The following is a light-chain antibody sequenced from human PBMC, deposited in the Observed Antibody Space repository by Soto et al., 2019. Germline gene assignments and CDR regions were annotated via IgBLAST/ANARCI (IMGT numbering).Light chain of an antibody. CDR2: DAS. CDR3: QQYENLPT. CDR1: QNINNY. V-gene: IGKV1-33*01. Sequence: DIQMTQSPSSLSASLGDRVTITCQASQNINNYLNWYQQKPGRAPKLLIYDASNLEAGVPSRLRGSGSGTAFTFTISRLQPEDIATYYCQQYENLPTFGQGTRLEIK. J-gene: IGKJ5*01.